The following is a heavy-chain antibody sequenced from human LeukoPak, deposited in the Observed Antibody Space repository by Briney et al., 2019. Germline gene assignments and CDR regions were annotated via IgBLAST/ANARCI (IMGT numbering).Heavy chain of an antibody. D-gene: IGHD3-22*01. J-gene: IGHJ4*02. CDR2: ISYDGSNK. CDR3: ARNSKAHDSSGYYFDY. Sequence: PGGSLRLSCAASGFTFSSYGMHWVRQAPGKGLEWVALISYDGSNKYYADSVKGRFTISRDNSKNTLYLQMNSLRAEDTAVYYCARNSKAHDSSGYYFDYWGQGTLVTVSS. V-gene: IGHV3-30*03. CDR1: GFTFSSYG.